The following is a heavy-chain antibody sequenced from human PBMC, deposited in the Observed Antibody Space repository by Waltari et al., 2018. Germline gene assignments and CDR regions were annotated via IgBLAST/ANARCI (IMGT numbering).Heavy chain of an antibody. D-gene: IGHD2-15*01. J-gene: IGHJ3*02. CDR2: IYPGDSDT. CDR1: GYSFTSYW. Sequence: EVQLVQSGAEVKKPWESLKISCKGSGYSFTSYWIGWVRQMPGKGLEWMGSIYPGDSDTRYSPSFQGQVTISADKSISTAYLQWSSLKASDTAMYYCARQLLGYCSGGSCFDAFDIWGQGTMVTVSS. V-gene: IGHV5-51*01. CDR3: ARQLLGYCSGGSCFDAFDI.